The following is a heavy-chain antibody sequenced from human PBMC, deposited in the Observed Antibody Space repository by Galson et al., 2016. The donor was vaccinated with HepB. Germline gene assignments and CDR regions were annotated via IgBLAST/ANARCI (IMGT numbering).Heavy chain of an antibody. Sequence: SLRLSCAASEFTFSGYAMSWVRQAPGKGLEWVSAINFDSSRTYYTDSVKGRSTISRDDSKNTVYLQMNSLRAEDTAIYYCAKESPYSASRLYYFDHWGQGTLVTVSS. V-gene: IGHV3-23*01. CDR1: EFTFSGYA. J-gene: IGHJ4*02. CDR3: AKESPYSASRLYYFDH. CDR2: INFDSSRT. D-gene: IGHD3-10*01.